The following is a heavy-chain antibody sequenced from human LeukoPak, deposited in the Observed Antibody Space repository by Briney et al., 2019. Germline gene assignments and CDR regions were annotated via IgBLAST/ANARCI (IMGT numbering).Heavy chain of an antibody. Sequence: GGSLRLSCAASGFTFSGSSMNWVRQTPGKGLEWVSSISSSSSSYIYYPNSLKGRFTISRDNAKNSLYLQMNDLRPDDTAIYYCAKRNTMVRGGPCFDYWGQGLLVTVSS. D-gene: IGHD3-10*01. CDR3: AKRNTMVRGGPCFDY. CDR2: ISSSSSSYI. V-gene: IGHV3-21*04. J-gene: IGHJ4*02. CDR1: GFTFSGSS.